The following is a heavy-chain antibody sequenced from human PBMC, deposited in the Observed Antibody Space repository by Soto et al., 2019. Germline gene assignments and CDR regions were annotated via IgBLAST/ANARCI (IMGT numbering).Heavy chain of an antibody. CDR3: ARDGDSSGYWSVMDV. J-gene: IGHJ6*02. D-gene: IGHD3-22*01. CDR2: IYSGGST. Sequence: PGGSLRLSCAASGFTVSSNYMSWVRQAPGKGLEWVSVIYSGGSTYYADSVKGRFTISRDNSKNTLYLQMNSLRAEDTAVYYCARDGDSSGYWSVMDVWGQGATVTVSS. CDR1: GFTVSSNY. V-gene: IGHV3-66*01.